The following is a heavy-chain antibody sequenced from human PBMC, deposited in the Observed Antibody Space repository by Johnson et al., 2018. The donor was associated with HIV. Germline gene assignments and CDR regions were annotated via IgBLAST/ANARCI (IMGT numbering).Heavy chain of an antibody. CDR3: AKDTRYYDSSGYPTEAFDI. D-gene: IGHD3-22*01. J-gene: IGHJ3*02. Sequence: VQLVESGGGLVQPGRSLRLSCAASGFTFDDYAMHWVRQAPGKGLEWVSGLSWTSGSVDYADSVQGRFTISRDNAKNSLYLQMNSLRTEDTAFYYCAKDTRYYDSSGYPTEAFDIWGQGTMVTVSS. V-gene: IGHV3-9*01. CDR2: LSWTSGSV. CDR1: GFTFDDYA.